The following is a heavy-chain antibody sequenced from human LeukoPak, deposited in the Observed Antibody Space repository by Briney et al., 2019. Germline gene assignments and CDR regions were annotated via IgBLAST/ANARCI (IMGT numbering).Heavy chain of an antibody. J-gene: IGHJ6*03. CDR1: GFTFSSYS. D-gene: IGHD3-16*02. CDR3: ARDVITFGGVIGDMDV. V-gene: IGHV3-21*01. Sequence: GGSLRLSCAASGFTFSSYSMNWVRQAPGKGLEWVSSISSSSSYIYYADSVKGRFTISRDNAKNSLYLQMNSLRAEDTAVYYCARDVITFGGVIGDMDVWGKGTTVTVSS. CDR2: ISSSSSYI.